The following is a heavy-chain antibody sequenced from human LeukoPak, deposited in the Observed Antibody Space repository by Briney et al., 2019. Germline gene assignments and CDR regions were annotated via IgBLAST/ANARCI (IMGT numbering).Heavy chain of an antibody. CDR2: IKPDGGVT. V-gene: IGHV3-7*01. CDR3: AREVGSPAVRSAFDL. J-gene: IGHJ3*01. D-gene: IGHD2-15*01. CDR1: GFTFTNDF. Sequence: GGSLRLSCAASGFTFTNDFMTWVRQAPGKGLEWVANIKPDGGVTHYVDSVTGRFTISRDNAKNSLYLQMNSLRDEDTAVYYCAREVGSPAVRSAFDLWGQGTLVTVS.